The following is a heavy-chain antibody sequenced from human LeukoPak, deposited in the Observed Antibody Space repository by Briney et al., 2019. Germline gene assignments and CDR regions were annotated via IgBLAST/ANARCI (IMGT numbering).Heavy chain of an antibody. J-gene: IGHJ4*02. D-gene: IGHD2-8*01. Sequence: GGSLRLSCAASGLTFSRYAMSWVRQAPGKGLEWISALSISGGSTYYADSVKGRFTISRDNSKNTLFLQMNSLRAEDTAVYYCATHASYSSHTTSGLARGFDYWGQGTLVTVSS. CDR1: GLTFSRYA. CDR2: LSISGGST. CDR3: ATHASYSSHTTSGLARGFDY. V-gene: IGHV3-23*01.